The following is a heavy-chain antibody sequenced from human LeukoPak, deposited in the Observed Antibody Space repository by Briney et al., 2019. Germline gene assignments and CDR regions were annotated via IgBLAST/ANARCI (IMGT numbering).Heavy chain of an antibody. CDR2: INPRGGST. J-gene: IGHJ4*02. CDR3: ARVRYSDSSVLTRKRSYYFDY. D-gene: IGHD3-22*01. V-gene: IGHV1-46*01. Sequence: ASVKVSCKASGYTFTSHFMHWVRQAPGQGLEWMGIINPRGGSTSYTQKFQGRVTMTRDTSTSTVYMELSSLRSEDTAVYYCARVRYSDSSVLTRKRSYYFDYWGQGTLVTVSS. CDR1: GYTFTSHF.